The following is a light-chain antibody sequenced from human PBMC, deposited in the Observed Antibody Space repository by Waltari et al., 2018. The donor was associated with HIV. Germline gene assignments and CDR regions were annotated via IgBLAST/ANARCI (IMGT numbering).Light chain of an antibody. CDR2: EVT. V-gene: IGLV2-8*01. Sequence: QSALTQPPSASGSLGQSVTISCTRSSSDIGAYDSVSWFQQHPRSAPNLLLYEVTRRPSTVSDRFSGSRSGSTAFLTVAGLQPDDEATYFCSSYGDSLRVLFGGGTNVTVL. CDR3: SSYGDSLRVL. CDR1: SSDIGAYDS. J-gene: IGLJ3*02.